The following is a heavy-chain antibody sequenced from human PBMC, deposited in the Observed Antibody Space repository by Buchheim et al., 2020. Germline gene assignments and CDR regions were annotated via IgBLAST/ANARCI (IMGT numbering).Heavy chain of an antibody. CDR3: ARGPQYYDFWSGYYSSGFQH. D-gene: IGHD3-3*01. V-gene: IGHV3-48*02. CDR1: GFTFSSYS. J-gene: IGHJ1*01. CDR2: ISSSSSTI. Sequence: EVQLVESGGGLVQPGGSLRLSCAASGFTFSSYSMNWVRQAPGKGLEWVSYISSSSSTIYYADSVKGRFTISRDNAKNSLYLQMNSLRDEDTAVYYCARGPQYYDFWSGYYSSGFQHWGKGTL.